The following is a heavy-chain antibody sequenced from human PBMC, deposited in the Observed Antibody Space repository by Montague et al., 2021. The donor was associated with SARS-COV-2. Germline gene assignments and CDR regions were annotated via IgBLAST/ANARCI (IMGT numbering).Heavy chain of an antibody. CDR1: GFPFSSYE. D-gene: IGHD4-17*01. J-gene: IGHJ3*02. V-gene: IGHV3-48*03. Sequence: SLRLSCAASGFPFSSYEMNWVRQAPGKGLEWVSYISSSGSTIYYADSVKGRFTISRDNARNSLYLQMNSLRAEDTAVYYCARDRYGDYDAFDIWGQGTMVTVSS. CDR3: ARDRYGDYDAFDI. CDR2: ISSSGSTI.